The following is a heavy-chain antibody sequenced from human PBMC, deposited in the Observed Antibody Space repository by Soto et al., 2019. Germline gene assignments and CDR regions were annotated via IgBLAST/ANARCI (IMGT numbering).Heavy chain of an antibody. V-gene: IGHV2-5*02. D-gene: IGHD2-21*02. CDR2: IYWDDDK. Sequence: QITLRESGPALVNPTQTLTLTCTFSGFSLTTSGEAVAWIRQPPGKALEWLGIIYWDDDKRYSPSLSKRITFTTDTSKHQVFLSMAAVDPSDTATYYCAHTVAGTSGRDLDYWGQGTRVTVSS. CDR3: AHTVAGTSGRDLDY. CDR1: GFSLTTSGEA. J-gene: IGHJ4*02.